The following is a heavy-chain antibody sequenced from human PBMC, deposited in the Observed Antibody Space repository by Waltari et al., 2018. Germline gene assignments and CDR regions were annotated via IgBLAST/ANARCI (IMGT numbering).Heavy chain of an antibody. V-gene: IGHV3-7*03. CDR3: ARMGAGRAPDY. Sequence: EVQLVESGGGLVQRGGSLGLYCAASGFSFSSYWMNWFRQAPGTGLEWVATIKPDGSGKFYVDSVKGRFSISRYNAKNSLYLQMNSLRAEDTAIFYCARMGAGRAPDYWGQGTLVTVSS. CDR2: IKPDGSGK. CDR1: GFSFSSYW. J-gene: IGHJ4*02. D-gene: IGHD3-16*01.